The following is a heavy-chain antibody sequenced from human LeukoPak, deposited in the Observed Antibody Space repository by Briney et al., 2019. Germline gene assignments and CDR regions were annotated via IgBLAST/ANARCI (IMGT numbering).Heavy chain of an antibody. CDR1: GFPFSTYS. D-gene: IGHD4/OR15-4a*01. J-gene: IGHJ4*02. V-gene: IGHV3-64*01. CDR2: ISSNGDST. Sequence: GGSLRLSCAASGFPFSTYSMTWVRQPPGKGLEYVSAISSNGDSTHYANSVKGRFTISRDNSKNTLYLQMGSLRAEDMGVYYCATEGAVNEYGANRPVDYWGQGTLVTVSS. CDR3: ATEGAVNEYGANRPVDY.